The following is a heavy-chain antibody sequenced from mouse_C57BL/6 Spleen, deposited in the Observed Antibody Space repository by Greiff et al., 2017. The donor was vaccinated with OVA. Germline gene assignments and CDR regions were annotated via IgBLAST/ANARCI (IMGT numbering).Heavy chain of an antibody. CDR2: IDPETGGT. Sequence: QVQLKESGAELVRPGASVTLSCKASGYTFTDYEMHWVKQTPVHGLEWIGAIDPETGGTAYNQKFKGKAILTADKSSSTAYMELRSLTSEDSAVYYCTRLLYGSSYWYFDVWGTGTTVTVSS. CDR3: TRLLYGSSYWYFDV. J-gene: IGHJ1*03. CDR1: GYTFTDYE. D-gene: IGHD1-1*01. V-gene: IGHV1-15*01.